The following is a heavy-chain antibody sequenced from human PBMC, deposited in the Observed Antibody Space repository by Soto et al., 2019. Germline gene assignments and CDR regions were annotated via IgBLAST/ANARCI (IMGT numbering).Heavy chain of an antibody. V-gene: IGHV3-23*01. D-gene: IGHD5-18*01. J-gene: IGHJ6*02. CDR3: AKDDRYTYGSLMDV. Sequence: PGGSLRHSCAASGFTFSSYAMSWVRQAPGKGLEWVSAISGSGGSTYYADSVKGRFTISRDNSKNTLYLQMNSLRAEDTAVYYCAKDDRYTYGSLMDVWGQGTTVTVSS. CDR2: ISGSGGST. CDR1: GFTFSSYA.